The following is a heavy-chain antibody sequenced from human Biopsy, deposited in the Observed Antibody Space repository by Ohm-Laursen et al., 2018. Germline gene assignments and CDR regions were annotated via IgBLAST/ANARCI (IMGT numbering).Heavy chain of an antibody. CDR2: IYYSVMT. D-gene: IGHD2-21*02. V-gene: IGHV4-59*11. J-gene: IGHJ2*01. CDR3: VRVSVTAYTLPRWFFDL. Sequence: SDTLSLTCPVSGGSFTGHYWSWIRQPPGKGLEWIGHIYYSVMTNYNPSLQSRVSISVDTSRNQVSLTLSSVTAADTAVYYCVRVSVTAYTLPRWFFDLWGRGTLVTVSS. CDR1: GGSFTGHY.